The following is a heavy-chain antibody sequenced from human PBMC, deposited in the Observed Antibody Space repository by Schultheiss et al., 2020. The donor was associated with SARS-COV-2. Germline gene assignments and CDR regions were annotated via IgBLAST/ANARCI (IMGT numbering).Heavy chain of an antibody. Sequence: GGSLRLSCVASGFTFSTYTMNWVRQAPGRGLEWLAFIWYDGSNKHYADSVKGRFTISRDNSENTLYLQMNSLRAEDTAVYYCARDASGGYMYNDYWGQGTLVTVSS. J-gene: IGHJ4*02. CDR1: GFTFSTYT. CDR2: IWYDGSNK. D-gene: IGHD3-22*01. CDR3: ARDASGGYMYNDY. V-gene: IGHV3-33*08.